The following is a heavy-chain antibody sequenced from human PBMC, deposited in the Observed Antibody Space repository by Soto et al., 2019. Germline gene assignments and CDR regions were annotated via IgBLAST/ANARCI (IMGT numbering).Heavy chain of an antibody. CDR3: AREAAAERNYYGLEV. D-gene: IGHD6-13*01. Sequence: QVQLVQSGPEVRKPGASVKVSCKASGYIFSRYGISWVRQAPGQGLEWMAWISGYNGNTKFGERVQGRFNVTTDTSTSTAYMELRSLRSDDTAVYYCAREAAAERNYYGLEVWGQGTTVIVSS. V-gene: IGHV1-18*04. J-gene: IGHJ6*02. CDR2: ISGYNGNT. CDR1: GYIFSRYG.